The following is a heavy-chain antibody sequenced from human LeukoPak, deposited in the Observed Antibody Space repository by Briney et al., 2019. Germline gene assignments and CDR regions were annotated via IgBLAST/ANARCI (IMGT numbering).Heavy chain of an antibody. CDR1: GGTFSSYA. J-gene: IGHJ4*02. V-gene: IGHV1-2*06. Sequence: ASVKVSCKASGGTFSSYAISWVRQAPGQGLEWMGRINPNSGGTNYAQKFQGRVTMTRDTSISTAYMELSRLRSDDTAVYYCARTITMIVVDTDYWGQGTLVTVSS. D-gene: IGHD3-22*01. CDR3: ARTITMIVVDTDY. CDR2: INPNSGGT.